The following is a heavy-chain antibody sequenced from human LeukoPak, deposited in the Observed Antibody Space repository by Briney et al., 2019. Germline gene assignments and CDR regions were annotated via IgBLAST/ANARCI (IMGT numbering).Heavy chain of an antibody. V-gene: IGHV3-30*18. CDR1: GFTFGSYG. CDR3: AKGHDGYNYGGALDY. CDR2: ISYDGSNK. D-gene: IGHD5-24*01. J-gene: IGHJ4*02. Sequence: GGSLRLSCAASGFTFGSYGMHWVRQAPGEGLEWVAVISYDGSNKYYADSVKGRFTISRDNSKNTLYLQMNSLRAEDTAVYYCAKGHDGYNYGGALDYWGQGTLVTVSS.